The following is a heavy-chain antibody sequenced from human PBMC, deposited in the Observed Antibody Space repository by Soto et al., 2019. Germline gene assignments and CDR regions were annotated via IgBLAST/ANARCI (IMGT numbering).Heavy chain of an antibody. CDR2: IWYDGSNK. CDR3: ARGDFWSGYLYFDY. D-gene: IGHD3-3*01. Sequence: PGGSLRLSCAASGFTFSSYGMLWVRQAPGKGLEGVAVIWYDGSNKYYADSVKGRFTISRDNSKNTLYLQMNSLRAEDTAVYYCARGDFWSGYLYFDYWGQGTLVTVSS. CDR1: GFTFSSYG. J-gene: IGHJ4*02. V-gene: IGHV3-33*01.